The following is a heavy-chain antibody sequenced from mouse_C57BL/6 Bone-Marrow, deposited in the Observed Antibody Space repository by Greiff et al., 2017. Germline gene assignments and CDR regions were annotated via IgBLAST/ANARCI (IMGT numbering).Heavy chain of an antibody. V-gene: IGHV3-6*01. J-gene: IGHJ2*01. CDR3: ARRDFLTSVVAPYVDY. D-gene: IGHD1-1*01. Sequence: EVKLMESGPGLVKPSQSLSLTCSVTGYSITCGYYWNWIRQFPGNKLEWMGYISYDGSYKYNPSIKNRISITRDTSKNQFFLKLTSVTTENTPTYDCARRDFLTSVVAPYVDYWGQGTTLTVSS. CDR1: GYSITCGYY. CDR2: ISYDGSY.